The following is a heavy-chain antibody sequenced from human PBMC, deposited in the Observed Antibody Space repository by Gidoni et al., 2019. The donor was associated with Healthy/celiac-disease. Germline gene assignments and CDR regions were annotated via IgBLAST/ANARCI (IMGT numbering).Heavy chain of an antibody. CDR2: ISYDGSNK. J-gene: IGHJ6*02. V-gene: IGHV3-30-3*01. CDR1: GFTSSSYA. CDR3: ARAAIVVVVAAIAGMDV. Sequence: QVQLVESGGGVVQPGRSLRLPCAASGFTSSSYAMHWVRQAPGKGLEWVAVISYDGSNKYYADSVKGRFTISRDNSKNTLYLQMNSLRAEDTAVYYCARAAIVVVVAAIAGMDVWGQGTTVTVSS. D-gene: IGHD2-15*01.